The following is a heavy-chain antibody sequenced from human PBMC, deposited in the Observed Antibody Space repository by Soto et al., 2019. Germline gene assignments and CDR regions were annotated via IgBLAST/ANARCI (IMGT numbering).Heavy chain of an antibody. CDR2: IYWDDDN. V-gene: IGHV2-5*02. CDR3: IRVMWFGELF. J-gene: IGHJ4*02. Sequence: QITLKESGPTLVKPTQTLTLTCTFSGFSLSTRGVGVGLIRQTPGKALEWLALIYWDDDNRYSPSLKSRLTIATDNSKEQVLLVMSNMDPLDKAPYYCIRVMWFGELFWGQGTLVTVSS. D-gene: IGHD3-10*01. CDR1: GFSLSTRGVG.